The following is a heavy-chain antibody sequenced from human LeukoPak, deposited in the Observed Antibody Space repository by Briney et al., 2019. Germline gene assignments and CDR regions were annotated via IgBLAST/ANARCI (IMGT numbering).Heavy chain of an antibody. Sequence: PSETLSLTCAVYGGSFSGYYWSWIRQPPGKGLEWIGEINHSGSTNYNPSLKSRVTISVDTSKNQFSLKLSSVTAADTAVYYCARGLGAAGRWGFDPWGQGTLVTVSS. CDR2: INHSGST. CDR1: GGSFSGYY. CDR3: ARGLGAAGRWGFDP. J-gene: IGHJ5*02. D-gene: IGHD1-26*01. V-gene: IGHV4-34*01.